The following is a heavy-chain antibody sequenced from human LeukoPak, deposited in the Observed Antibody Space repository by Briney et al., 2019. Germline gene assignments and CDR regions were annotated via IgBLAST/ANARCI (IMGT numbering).Heavy chain of an antibody. V-gene: IGHV3-21*01. J-gene: IGHJ4*02. CDR1: GFTFSIYS. CDR2: ISSSSTYI. Sequence: PVGSLRLSCAASGFTFSIYSMNWVRQAPVNVLEWVSSISSSSTYIYYADSVKGRFTISRENAQNSLYLQMNSLRAEDTAVYYCARDPTYSSSWYYFDYWGQGTLVTVSS. D-gene: IGHD6-13*01. CDR3: ARDPTYSSSWYYFDY.